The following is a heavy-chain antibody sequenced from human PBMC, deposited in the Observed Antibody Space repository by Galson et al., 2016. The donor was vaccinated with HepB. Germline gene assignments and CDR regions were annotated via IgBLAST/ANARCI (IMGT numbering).Heavy chain of an antibody. J-gene: IGHJ5*02. CDR1: GGSFSGYF. D-gene: IGHD2-2*01. CDR2: INHSGST. CDR3: ATGFVTGCSNTRCFHWFDP. Sequence: SETLSLTCAVYGGSFSGYFWSWIRQPPGKGLEWIGEINHSGSTKYNPSLKSRITMSVDTSKNQFSLKLRSVTAADTAVYYCATGFVTGCSNTRCFHWFDPWGQGTLVTVSA. V-gene: IGHV4-34*01.